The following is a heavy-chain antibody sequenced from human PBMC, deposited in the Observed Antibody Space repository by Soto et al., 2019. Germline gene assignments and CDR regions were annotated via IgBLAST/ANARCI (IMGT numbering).Heavy chain of an antibody. J-gene: IGHJ6*02. V-gene: IGHV4-30-4*01. Sequence: SETLSLTCTVSGGSISSGDYYWSWIRQPPGKGMEWIGYIYYSGSTYYNPSLKSRVTISVDTSKNQFSLKLSSVTAADTTVYYCARGHSSSPEGDYYYYGMDVWGQGTTVTVSS. D-gene: IGHD6-6*01. CDR2: IYYSGST. CDR3: ARGHSSSPEGDYYYYGMDV. CDR1: GGSISSGDYY.